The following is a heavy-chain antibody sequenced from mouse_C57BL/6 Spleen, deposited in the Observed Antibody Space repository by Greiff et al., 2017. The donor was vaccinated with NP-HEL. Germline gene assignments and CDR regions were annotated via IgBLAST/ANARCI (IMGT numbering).Heavy chain of an antibody. D-gene: IGHD1-1*01. CDR1: GYTFTDYN. CDR3: ARLLLVGYFDV. CDR2: INPNNGGT. V-gene: IGHV1-22*01. J-gene: IGHJ1*03. Sequence: SGYTFTDYNMHWVKQSHGKSLEWIGYINPNNGGTSYNQKFKGKATLTVNKSSSTAYMELRSLTSEDSAVYYCARLLLVGYFDVWGTGTTDSVPS.